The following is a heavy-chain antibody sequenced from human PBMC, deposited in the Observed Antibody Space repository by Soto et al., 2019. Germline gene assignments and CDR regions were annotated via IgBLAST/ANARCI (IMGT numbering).Heavy chain of an antibody. CDR1: GFTFSTYT. Sequence: GVSLRLSCGASGFTFSTYTMTWVRQAPGKGLEWVSSSGGSDGGTYYADSVKGRFTISRDNSKNTLYLQMNSLRAEDTAVYYCAKDRGLLWFGELSNNFDYWGQGTLVTVSS. CDR3: AKDRGLLWFGELSNNFDY. V-gene: IGHV3-23*01. CDR2: SGGSDGGT. J-gene: IGHJ4*02. D-gene: IGHD3-10*01.